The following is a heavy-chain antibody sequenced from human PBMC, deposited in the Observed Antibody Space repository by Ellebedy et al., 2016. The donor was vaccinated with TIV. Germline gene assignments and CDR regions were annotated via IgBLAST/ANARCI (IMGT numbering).Heavy chain of an antibody. J-gene: IGHJ3*02. CDR1: GGSISSGDYY. D-gene: IGHD5-24*01. V-gene: IGHV4-30-4*02. CDR2: IYYSGST. CDR3: ARAVEMATIDAYHI. Sequence: SETLSLTCTVSGGSISSGDYYWSWIRQPPGKGLEWIGYIYYSGSTYYNPSLKSRVTISVDTSKNQFSLKLSSVTTADTAVYYCARAVEMATIDAYHIWGQGTMVTVSS.